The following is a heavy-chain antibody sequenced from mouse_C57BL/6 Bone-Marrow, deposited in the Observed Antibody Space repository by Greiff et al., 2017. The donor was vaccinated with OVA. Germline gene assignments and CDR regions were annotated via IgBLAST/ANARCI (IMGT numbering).Heavy chain of an antibody. J-gene: IGHJ1*03. CDR3: TPILPRSSHPGYFDV. CDR1: GFTIKDDY. CDR2: IDPENGDT. V-gene: IGHV14-4*01. D-gene: IGHD1-1*01. Sequence: VQLKESGAELVRPGASVKLSCTASGFTIKDDYMHWVKQRPEQGLEWIGWIDPENGDTDYAPKFKGKATITADTSSNTAYLQLSSLTSEDTAVYYCTPILPRSSHPGYFDVWGTGTTVTVSS.